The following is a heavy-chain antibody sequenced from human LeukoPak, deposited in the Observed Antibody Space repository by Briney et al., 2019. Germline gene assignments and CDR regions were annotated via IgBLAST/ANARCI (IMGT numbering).Heavy chain of an antibody. V-gene: IGHV4-34*01. CDR3: ARVPSSWYYYWFDP. CDR1: GGSFSGYY. CDR2: INHSGST. D-gene: IGHD6-13*01. Sequence: PSETLSLTCAVYGGSFSGYYWSWIRQPPGKGLEWIGEINHSGSTNYNPSLKSRVTISVDTSKNQFSLKLSSVTATDTAVYYCARVPSSWYYYWFDPWGRGTLVTVSS. J-gene: IGHJ5*02.